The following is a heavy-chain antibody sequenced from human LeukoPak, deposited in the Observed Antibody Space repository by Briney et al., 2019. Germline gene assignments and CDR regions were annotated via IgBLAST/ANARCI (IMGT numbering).Heavy chain of an antibody. CDR3: VKGREAAAGRGFDY. V-gene: IGHV3-64D*06. Sequence: GRSLRLSCSASGFTFSSYAMHWVRQAPGKGLEYVSAISSNGYITHYADSVKGRFTISRDNSKNTLYFQMSSLRAEDMAVYYCVKGREAAAGRGFDYWGQGTLVTVSS. CDR2: ISSNGYIT. CDR1: GFTFSSYA. D-gene: IGHD6-13*01. J-gene: IGHJ4*02.